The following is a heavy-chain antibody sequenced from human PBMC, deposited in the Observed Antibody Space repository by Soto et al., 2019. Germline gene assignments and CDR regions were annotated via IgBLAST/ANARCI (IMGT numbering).Heavy chain of an antibody. CDR1: GDSISTSNYY. CDR3: ARRGGGDYLFDS. Sequence: QLRLQESGPGLVRPSETLSLTCTVSGDSISTSNYYWGWIRQPPGEGLEWIGHIFYSGGTYYNPSLKSRVTISVDTSKNQFSLKLSSITAADTSVYFCARRGGGDYLFDSWGQGTLVTVSS. D-gene: IGHD4-17*01. V-gene: IGHV4-39*01. CDR2: IFYSGGT. J-gene: IGHJ4*02.